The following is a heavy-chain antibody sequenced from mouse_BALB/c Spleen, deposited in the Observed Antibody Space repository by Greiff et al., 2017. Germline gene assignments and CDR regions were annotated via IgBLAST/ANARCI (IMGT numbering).Heavy chain of an antibody. CDR1: GYAFSSYW. Sequence: QVQLQQSGAELVRPGSSVKISCKASGYAFSSYWMNWVKQRPGQGLEWIGQIYPGDGDTNYNGKFKGKATLTADKSSSTAYMQLSSLTSEDSAVYFCANYYGSSSFDYWGQGTTLTVSS. CDR2: IYPGDGDT. D-gene: IGHD1-1*01. J-gene: IGHJ2*01. CDR3: ANYYGSSSFDY. V-gene: IGHV1-80*01.